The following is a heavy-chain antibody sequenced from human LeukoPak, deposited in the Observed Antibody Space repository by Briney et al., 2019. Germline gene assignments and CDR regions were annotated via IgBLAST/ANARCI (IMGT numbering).Heavy chain of an antibody. CDR1: GFTFSGSA. V-gene: IGHV3-73*01. Sequence: GGSLKLSCAASGFTFSGSAMHWVRQASGKGLEGVGRIRSKANSYATAYAGSVKGRFTISRDDSKNTAYLQMNSLKTEDTAVYYCTPSLYDILTGSDYWGQGTLVTVSS. J-gene: IGHJ4*02. CDR2: IRSKANSYAT. CDR3: TPSLYDILTGSDY. D-gene: IGHD3-9*01.